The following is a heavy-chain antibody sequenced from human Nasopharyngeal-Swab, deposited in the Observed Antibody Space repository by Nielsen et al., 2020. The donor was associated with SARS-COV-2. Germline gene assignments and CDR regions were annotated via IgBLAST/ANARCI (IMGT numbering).Heavy chain of an antibody. CDR1: GGSISSGGYY. V-gene: IGHV4-30-4*08. CDR3: ARVDTYMVFDY. CDR2: IYYSGST. D-gene: IGHD5-18*01. Sequence: SETLSLTCTVSGGSISSGGYYWSWIRQHPGKGLEWIGYIYYSGSTYYNPSLKSRVTISVDTSKNQFSLKLRSVIAADTDLYYCARVDTYMVFDYWDQGTLVPVSS. J-gene: IGHJ4*02.